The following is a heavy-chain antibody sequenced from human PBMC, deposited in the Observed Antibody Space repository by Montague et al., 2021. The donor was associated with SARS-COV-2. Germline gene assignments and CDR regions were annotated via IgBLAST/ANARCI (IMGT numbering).Heavy chain of an antibody. D-gene: IGHD6-13*01. CDR3: AKDITRSSSWIDYYYYGMDV. CDR1: GFTFSSYG. J-gene: IGHJ6*02. V-gene: IGHV3-33*03. Sequence: SLRLSCAASGFTFSSYGMHWVRQAPGKGLEWVAVIWYDRSNKYYADSVKGRFTISRDNSKNSLYLQMNSLRTEDTALYYCAKDITRSSSWIDYYYYGMDVWGQGTTVTVSS. CDR2: IWYDRSNK.